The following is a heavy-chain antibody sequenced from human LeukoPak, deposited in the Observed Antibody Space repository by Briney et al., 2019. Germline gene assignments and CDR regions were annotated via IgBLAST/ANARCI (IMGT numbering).Heavy chain of an antibody. CDR2: IYFSGSR. Sequence: SETLSLTCTVSGASIRSGDHHWSWLRQSAGKGLEWIGYIYFSGSRSSNPSLRSRLTISVDTSKNQFSLKLSSMTVADTAIYYCARGGGGYTLYSFDYWGEGALVTVSS. CDR3: ARGGGGYTLYSFDY. V-gene: IGHV4-30-4*01. J-gene: IGHJ4*02. D-gene: IGHD3-22*01. CDR1: GASIRSGDHH.